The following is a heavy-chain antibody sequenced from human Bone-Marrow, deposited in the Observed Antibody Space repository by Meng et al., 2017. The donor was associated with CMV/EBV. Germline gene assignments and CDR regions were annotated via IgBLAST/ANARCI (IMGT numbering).Heavy chain of an antibody. CDR2: ISSSSSYI. CDR1: GFTFSSYS. CDR3: ASGPHFDY. Sequence: GESLKISCVASGFTFSSYSMNWVRQAPGKGLEWVSSISSSSSYIYYADSVKGRFTISGDNAKNSLYLQMNSLRAEDTAVYYCASGPHFDYWGRGTLVTVSS. J-gene: IGHJ4*02. V-gene: IGHV3-21*01.